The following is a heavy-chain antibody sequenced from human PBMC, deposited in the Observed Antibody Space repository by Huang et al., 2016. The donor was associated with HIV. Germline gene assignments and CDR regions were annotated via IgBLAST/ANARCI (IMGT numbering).Heavy chain of an antibody. D-gene: IGHD6-13*01. Sequence: QVQLVQSGAEVKKPGASVKVSCKASGYTFTSYDINWVRQARRRGLEWMGWMNPNNGNTGYAQKFQGRVTMTRNTSISTAYMELSSLRSEDTAVYYCARSSSSWSNWFDPWGQGTLVTVSS. CDR2: MNPNNGNT. CDR3: ARSSSSWSNWFDP. CDR1: GYTFTSYD. V-gene: IGHV1-8*01. J-gene: IGHJ5*02.